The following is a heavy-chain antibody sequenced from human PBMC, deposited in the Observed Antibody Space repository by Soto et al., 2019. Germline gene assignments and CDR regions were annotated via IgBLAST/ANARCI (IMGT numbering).Heavy chain of an antibody. CDR1: GGTFSSYA. J-gene: IGHJ5*02. D-gene: IGHD6-19*01. Sequence: SVKGACKASGGTFSSYAISWVRQAPGQGLEWMGGIIPIFGTANYAQKFQGRVTITADESTSTAYMELSSLRSEDTAVYYCARKKYSSGWYGGGWFAPRCQGTLV. CDR3: ARKKYSSGWYGGGWFAP. V-gene: IGHV1-69*13. CDR2: IIPIFGTA.